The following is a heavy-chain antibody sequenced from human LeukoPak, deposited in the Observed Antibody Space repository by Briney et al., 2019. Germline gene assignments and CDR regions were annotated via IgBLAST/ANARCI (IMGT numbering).Heavy chain of an antibody. J-gene: IGHJ4*02. CDR1: GFTFSSYG. V-gene: IGHV3-33*01. Sequence: PERSLRLSCAASGFTFSSYGMHWVRQAPGKGLEWLAVIWFDATKKFYADSLKGRFTISRDNSKNTLYLQMDSLRADDTAVYYCARDQLYGPLQGLEVGYGGQGTLVTVSS. CDR3: ARDQLYGPLQGLEVGY. D-gene: IGHD1-1*01. CDR2: IWFDATKK.